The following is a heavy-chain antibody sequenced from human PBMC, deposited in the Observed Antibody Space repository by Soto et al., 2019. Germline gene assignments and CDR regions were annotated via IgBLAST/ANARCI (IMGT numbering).Heavy chain of an antibody. V-gene: IGHV1-69*13. D-gene: IGHD3-22*01. Sequence: SVKVSCKASGGTFSSYAISWVRQAPGQGLEWMGGIIPIFGTANYAQKFQGRVTITADESTSTAYMELSSLRSGDTAVYYCARVYYDSSGSQALDYWGQGTLVTVSS. CDR2: IIPIFGTA. CDR1: GGTFSSYA. J-gene: IGHJ4*02. CDR3: ARVYYDSSGSQALDY.